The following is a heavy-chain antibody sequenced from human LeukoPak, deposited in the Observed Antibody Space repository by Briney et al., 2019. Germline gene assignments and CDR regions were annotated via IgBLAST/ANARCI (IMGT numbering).Heavy chain of an antibody. V-gene: IGHV4-39*01. CDR2: IYYSGST. CDR1: GGSISSSSYY. Sequence: SETLSLTCTVSGGSISSSSYYWGWIRQPPGKGLEWIGSIYYSGSTYCNPSLKSRVTISVDTSKNQFSLKLSSVTAADTAVYYCARLAYIVVVPAAIRVGYAFDIWGQGTMVTVSS. CDR3: ARLAYIVVVPAAIRVGYAFDI. J-gene: IGHJ3*02. D-gene: IGHD2-2*01.